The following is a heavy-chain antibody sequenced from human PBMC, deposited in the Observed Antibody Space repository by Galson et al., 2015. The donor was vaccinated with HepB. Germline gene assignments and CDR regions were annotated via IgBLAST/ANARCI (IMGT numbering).Heavy chain of an antibody. J-gene: IGHJ4*02. D-gene: IGHD6-13*01. V-gene: IGHV4-39*07. CDR3: ARTEYSSSWYRSRDQVSDY. CDR2: IYYSGST. CDR1: GGSISSSSYY. Sequence: SETLSLTCTVSGGSISSSSYYWGWIRQPPGKGLEWIGSIYYSGSTYYNPSLKSRVTISVDTSKNQFSLKLSSVTAADTAVYYCARTEYSSSWYRSRDQVSDYWGQGTLVTVSS.